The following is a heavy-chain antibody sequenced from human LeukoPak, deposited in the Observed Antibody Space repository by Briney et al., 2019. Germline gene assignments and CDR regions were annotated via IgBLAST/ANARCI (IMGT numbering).Heavy chain of an antibody. J-gene: IGHJ4*02. V-gene: IGHV4-34*01. CDR2: INHSGST. CDR3: ARGFRRVDY. CDR1: GGSFSGYY. Sequence: SETLSLTCAVYGGSFSGYYWSWIRQPPGEGLEWIGEINHSGSTNYNPSLKSRVPISVDTSKNQFSLKLSSVTAAATAVYYCARGFRRVDYWGQGTLVTVSS.